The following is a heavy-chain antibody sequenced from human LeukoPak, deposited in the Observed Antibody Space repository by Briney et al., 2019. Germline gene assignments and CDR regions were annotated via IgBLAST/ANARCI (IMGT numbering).Heavy chain of an antibody. V-gene: IGHV1-69*06. J-gene: IGHJ4*02. D-gene: IGHD3-10*01. Sequence: SVKVSCKASGYTFTNYGISWVRQAPGQGLEWMGGISPIFGTANYAQKFQGRVTITADKSTSTAYMELSSLRSEDTAVYYCARVLLWFGEPKFDYWGQGTLVTVSS. CDR2: ISPIFGTA. CDR3: ARVLLWFGEPKFDY. CDR1: GYTFTNYG.